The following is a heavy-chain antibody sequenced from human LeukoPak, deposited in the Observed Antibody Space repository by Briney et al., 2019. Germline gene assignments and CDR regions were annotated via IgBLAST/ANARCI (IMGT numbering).Heavy chain of an antibody. CDR3: ARDAVN. CDR1: GFTFSNYW. D-gene: IGHD6-19*01. J-gene: IGHJ4*02. V-gene: IGHV3-74*01. Sequence: GGSLRLSCTASGFTFSNYWIHWVRQTPGKGLVWVSRINNDGGGTIYADSVRGRFTISRDNAKNTLYLQMNSLGAEDTAVYYCARDAVNWGQGPLVTVSS. CDR2: INNDGGGT.